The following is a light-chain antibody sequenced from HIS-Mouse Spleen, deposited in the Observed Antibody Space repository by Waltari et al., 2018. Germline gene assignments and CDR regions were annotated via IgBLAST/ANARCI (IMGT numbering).Light chain of an antibody. J-gene: IGLJ2*01. V-gene: IGLV2-14*01. CDR2: EVS. CDR1: SSDVGGYNY. Sequence: QSALTQPASLSGSPGQSITISCTGTSSDVGGYNYVSWYQQHPGKAPKLMIYEVSNRPSGVSNRFSGYKSGNTASLTSSGLQAEDEADYYCSSYTSSSTPVFGGGTKLTVL. CDR3: SSYTSSSTPV.